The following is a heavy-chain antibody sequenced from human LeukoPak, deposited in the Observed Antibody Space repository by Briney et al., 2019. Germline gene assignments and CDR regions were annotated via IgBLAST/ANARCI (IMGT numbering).Heavy chain of an antibody. V-gene: IGHV3-23*01. J-gene: IGHJ5*02. Sequence: GGSLRLSCAASGFTFSSYGMSWVRQAPGKGLEWVSAISGSGGSTYYADSVKGRFTISRDNSKNTLYLQMNSLRAEDTAVYYCAKDILRSNWFDPWGQGTLVTVSS. CDR3: AKDILRSNWFDP. CDR1: GFTFSSYG. CDR2: ISGSGGST. D-gene: IGHD3-3*01.